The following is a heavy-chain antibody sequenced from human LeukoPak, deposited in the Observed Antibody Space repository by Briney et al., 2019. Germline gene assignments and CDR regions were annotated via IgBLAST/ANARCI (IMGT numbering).Heavy chain of an antibody. J-gene: IGHJ6*02. CDR3: ARGHHNLDV. Sequence: GGSLRLSCAASGFTFSSYAMSWVRQAPGKGLEWVSYISPSDSHKCDADSVKGRFTVSRDNAKNSLYLQMNSLRGEDTAVYYCARGHHNLDVWGQGTTVTVSS. V-gene: IGHV3-21*05. CDR2: ISPSDSHK. D-gene: IGHD1-14*01. CDR1: GFTFSSYA.